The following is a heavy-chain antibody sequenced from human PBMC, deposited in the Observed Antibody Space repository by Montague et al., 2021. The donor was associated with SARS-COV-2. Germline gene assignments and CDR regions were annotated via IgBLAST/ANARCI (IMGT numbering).Heavy chain of an antibody. V-gene: IGHV3-9*01. Sequence: SLRLSCAASGFTFDDYFMHWVRQASGKGLEWVSGIWCDSGSIGYADSVKGRFTISRDNSRNSLYLQMNSLRSEDTALYHCARGQKIQWLGFNSAPDWFDPWGQGTLVTVSS. CDR1: GFTFDDYF. D-gene: IGHD5-12*01. CDR2: IWCDSGSI. J-gene: IGHJ5*02. CDR3: ARGQKIQWLGFNSAPDWFDP.